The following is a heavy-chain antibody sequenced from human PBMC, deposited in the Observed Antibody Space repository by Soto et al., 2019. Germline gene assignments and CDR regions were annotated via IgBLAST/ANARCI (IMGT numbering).Heavy chain of an antibody. Sequence: SETLSLTCAVSGGSISSGGYSWSWIRQPPGKGLEWIGYISYSGSTNYNPSLKSRVTTSLDTSKNQFSLKLSSVTAADTAIYYCASLNFDILTGYYAFDLWGQGTMVTVSS. CDR2: ISYSGST. V-gene: IGHV4-61*08. CDR3: ASLNFDILTGYYAFDL. J-gene: IGHJ3*01. D-gene: IGHD3-9*01. CDR1: GGSISSGGYS.